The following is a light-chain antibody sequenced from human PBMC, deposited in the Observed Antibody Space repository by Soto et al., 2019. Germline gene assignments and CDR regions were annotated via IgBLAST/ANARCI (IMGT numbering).Light chain of an antibody. CDR1: QSISESVSSN. J-gene: IGKJ2*01. Sequence: EIVMTQSPATLSVSPGERATLFCRASQSISESVSSNLAWYQQKPGQAPRLLIYAASNRATGVPARFSGRGARTEFTLTIISLQSDDFAVYYCHQYDAWPLTFGQGTKVEIK. CDR3: HQYDAWPLT. CDR2: AAS. V-gene: IGKV3-15*01.